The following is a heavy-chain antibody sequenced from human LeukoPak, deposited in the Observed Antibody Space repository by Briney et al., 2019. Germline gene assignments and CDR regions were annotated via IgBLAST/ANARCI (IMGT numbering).Heavy chain of an antibody. CDR1: GFTFSNAW. CDR2: IKSKTDGGTT. D-gene: IGHD5-12*01. CDR3: TTDGDPNAVATGLSY. Sequence: PGGSLRLSCAASGFTFSNAWMSWVRQAPGKGLEWVGRIKSKTDGGTTDYAAPVKGRFTISRDDSKNTLYLQMNSLKTEDTAVYYCTTDGDPNAVATGLSYWGQGTLVTVSS. V-gene: IGHV3-15*01. J-gene: IGHJ4*02.